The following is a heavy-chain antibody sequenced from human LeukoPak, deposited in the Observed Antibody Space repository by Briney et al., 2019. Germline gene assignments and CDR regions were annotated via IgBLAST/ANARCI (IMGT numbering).Heavy chain of an antibody. J-gene: IGHJ4*02. Sequence: GSLRLSCSASGFPFCNDSMTRGRPAPGKGLEWVSTISGSGVSTFYADPVKGRFTISRDNSKNTLYLHMNSLSAEDTAIYYCAKDSFSSRWGQGTLVTVSS. CDR3: AKDSFSSR. CDR2: ISGSGVST. D-gene: IGHD2-2*01. CDR1: GFPFCNDS. V-gene: IGHV3-23*01.